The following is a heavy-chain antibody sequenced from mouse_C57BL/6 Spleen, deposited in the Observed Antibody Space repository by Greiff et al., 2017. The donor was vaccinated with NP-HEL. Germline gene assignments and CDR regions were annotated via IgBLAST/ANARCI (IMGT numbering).Heavy chain of an antibody. Sequence: EVQRVESGGGLVKPGGSLKLSCAASGFTFSDYCMHWVRQAPEKGLGWVAYISSGSSTIYYADTVKGRFTISRDNAKNTLFLQMTSLRSEDTAMYYCERARRAIDYAMDYWGQGTSVTVSA. CDR3: ERARRAIDYAMDY. J-gene: IGHJ4*01. CDR2: ISSGSSTI. CDR1: GFTFSDYC. D-gene: IGHD2-12*01. V-gene: IGHV5-17*01.